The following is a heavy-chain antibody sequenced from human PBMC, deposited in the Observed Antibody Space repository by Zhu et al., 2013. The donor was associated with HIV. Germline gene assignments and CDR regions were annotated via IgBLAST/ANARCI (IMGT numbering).Heavy chain of an antibody. CDR3: ARDRISRTPVYYYYYGMDV. CDR1: GGTFSSYA. V-gene: IGHV1-69*01. CDR2: IIPIFGTA. J-gene: IGHJ6*02. Sequence: QVQLVQSGAEVKKPGSSVKVSCKASGGTFSSYAISWVRQAPGQGLEWMGGIIPIFGTANYAQKFQGRVTITADESTSTAYMELSSLRSEDTAVYYCARDRISRTPVYYYYYGMDVWGQGTTVTVSS.